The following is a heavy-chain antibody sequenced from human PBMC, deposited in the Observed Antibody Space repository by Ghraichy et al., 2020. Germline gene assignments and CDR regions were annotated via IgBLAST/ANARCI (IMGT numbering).Heavy chain of an antibody. CDR1: GFTFRSFG. CDR3: AKDRYSGSYAYYSDY. V-gene: IGHV3-30*18. Sequence: GGSLRLSCAASGFTFRSFGMHWVRQAPGKGLDWVALISNDGSKKYYADSVKGRFTISRDNSENTLYLQMNRLRGEDTAVYYCAKDRYSGSYAYYSDYWGQGTLVTVSS. J-gene: IGHJ4*02. CDR2: ISNDGSKK. D-gene: IGHD1-26*01.